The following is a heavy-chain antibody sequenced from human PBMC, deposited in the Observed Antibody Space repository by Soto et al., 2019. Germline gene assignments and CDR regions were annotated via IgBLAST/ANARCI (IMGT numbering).Heavy chain of an antibody. D-gene: IGHD4-17*01. J-gene: IGHJ2*01. CDR3: ARRTVGWYFDL. CDR1: GFTFSIYA. Sequence: EVQLLESGGGLVQPGGSLRLSCAASGFTFSIYAMNWVRQAPGKGLEWVSVISGSGGSTYYADSVKGRFTISRDNSKNTLYLQRNSLRAEDTAVYYCARRTVGWYFDLWGRGTLVTVSS. V-gene: IGHV3-23*01. CDR2: ISGSGGST.